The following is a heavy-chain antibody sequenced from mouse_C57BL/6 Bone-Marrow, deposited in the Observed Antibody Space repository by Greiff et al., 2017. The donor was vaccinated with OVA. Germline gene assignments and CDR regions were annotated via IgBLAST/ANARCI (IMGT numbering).Heavy chain of an antibody. CDR1: GYTFTSYW. V-gene: IGHV1-55*01. J-gene: IGHJ3*01. D-gene: IGHD1-1*01. CDR3: ARYVGTTRFAY. Sequence: VQLQQSGAELVKPGASVKMSCKASGYTFTSYWITWVKQRPGQGLEWIGDIYPGSGSTNYNEKFKSKATLTVDTSSIAAYMQLSSLSSEDSAVYYCARYVGTTRFAYWGQGTLVTVSA. CDR2: IYPGSGST.